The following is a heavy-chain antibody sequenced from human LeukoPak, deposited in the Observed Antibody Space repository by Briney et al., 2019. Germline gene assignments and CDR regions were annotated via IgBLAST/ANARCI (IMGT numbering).Heavy chain of an antibody. Sequence: PGRSLRLSCAASGFTFSSYAMHWVRQAPGKGLEWVAVISYDGSNKYYADSVKGRFTISRDNSKNTLYLQMNRLRAEDTAVYYCARDGDYSGYDSGFDYWGQGTLVTVSS. CDR3: ARDGDYSGYDSGFDY. V-gene: IGHV3-30-3*01. D-gene: IGHD5-12*01. CDR1: GFTFSSYA. CDR2: ISYDGSNK. J-gene: IGHJ4*02.